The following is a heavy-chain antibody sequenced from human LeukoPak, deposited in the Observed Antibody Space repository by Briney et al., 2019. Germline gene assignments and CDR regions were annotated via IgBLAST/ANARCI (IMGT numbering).Heavy chain of an antibody. CDR3: AKSGGYGLIDY. D-gene: IGHD1-26*01. V-gene: IGHV4-39*01. CDR1: GGSISSSSYY. Sequence: SETLSLTCTVSGGSISSSSYYWGWIRQPPGKGLEWIGSIYYSGSTYYNPSLKSRVTISVDTSKNQFSLKLSSVTAADTAIYYCAKSGGYGLIDYWGQGTLVTVSS. CDR2: IYYSGST. J-gene: IGHJ4*02.